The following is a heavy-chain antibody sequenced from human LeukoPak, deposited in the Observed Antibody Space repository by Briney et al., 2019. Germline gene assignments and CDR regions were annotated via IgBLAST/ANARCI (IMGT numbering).Heavy chain of an antibody. J-gene: IGHJ4*02. D-gene: IGHD3-9*01. Sequence: PSETLSLTCTVSGGSISSYYWSWIRQPPGKGLEWIGYIYYSGSTNYNPSLKSRVTISVDTSKNQFSLKLSSVTAADTAVYYCARSSLTGYYNGYYFDYWGQGTLVTVSS. CDR2: IYYSGST. CDR3: ARSSLTGYYNGYYFDY. CDR1: GGSISSYY. V-gene: IGHV4-59*01.